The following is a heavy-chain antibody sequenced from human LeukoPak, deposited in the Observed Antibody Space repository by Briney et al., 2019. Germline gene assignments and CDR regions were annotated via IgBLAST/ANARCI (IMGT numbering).Heavy chain of an antibody. J-gene: IGHJ6*03. V-gene: IGHV3-11*06. CDR1: GFTFSDYY. D-gene: IGHD4-17*01. CDR2: ISSSSSYI. Sequence: PGGSLRLSCAASGFTFSDYYMSWIRQAPGKGLEWVSSISSSSSYIYYADSVKGRFTISRDNAKNSLYLQMNSLRAEDTAVYYCARSYGDYVSYYYYYMDVWGKGTTVTVSS. CDR3: ARSYGDYVSYYYYYMDV.